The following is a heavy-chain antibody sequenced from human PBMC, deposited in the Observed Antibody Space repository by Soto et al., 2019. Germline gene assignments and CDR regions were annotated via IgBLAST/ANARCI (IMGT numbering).Heavy chain of an antibody. CDR2: IYYSGST. CDR3: ARGWCSGGSCYLAY. J-gene: IGHJ4*02. CDR1: GGSVSTGSYY. Sequence: QVQLQESGPGLVKPSETLSLTCTVSGGSVSTGSYYWSWIRQPPGKGLEWIAYIYYSGSTNYNPSLKSRVTISIDTSKSQFSLKLSSVTAADTAVYYCARGWCSGGSCYLAYWGQGTLVTVSS. V-gene: IGHV4-61*01. D-gene: IGHD2-15*01.